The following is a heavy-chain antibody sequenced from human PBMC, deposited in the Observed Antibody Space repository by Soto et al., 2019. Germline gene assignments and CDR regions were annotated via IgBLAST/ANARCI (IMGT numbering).Heavy chain of an antibody. D-gene: IGHD6-13*01. CDR2: IRSKADSYAT. CDR1: GFTFSDST. Sequence: EVQLVESGGGLVQPGGSLKLSCAASGFTFSDSTVHWVRQASGKGLEWVGRIRSKADSYATAYAASVKGRFTISRDDSQNTAYLQMSSLKNEDTAVHYCTGRQLENWGQGTLVTVSS. V-gene: IGHV3-73*01. J-gene: IGHJ4*02. CDR3: TGRQLEN.